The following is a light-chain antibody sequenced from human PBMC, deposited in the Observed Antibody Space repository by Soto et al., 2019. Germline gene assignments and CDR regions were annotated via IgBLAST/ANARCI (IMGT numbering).Light chain of an antibody. J-gene: IGKJ3*01. Sequence: DIVMTQSPDSLAVSLGERATINCKSSQSVLYSSNNKNYLAWYQQKPGQPPKLLIYWASTRESGVPDRFSGSGSGTDFTLTISSLQDEDVEVYYCQQYYSTQSTLGPGTKVDIK. CDR1: QSVLYSSNNKNY. CDR2: WAS. CDR3: QQYYSTQST. V-gene: IGKV4-1*01.